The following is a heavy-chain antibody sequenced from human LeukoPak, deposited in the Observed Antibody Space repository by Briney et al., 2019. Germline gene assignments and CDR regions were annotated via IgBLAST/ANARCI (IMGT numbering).Heavy chain of an antibody. V-gene: IGHV1-18*01. J-gene: IGHJ4*02. D-gene: IGHD3-9*01. CDR2: ISAYNGNT. Sequence: ASVKVSCKASGYTFTSYGISWVRQAPGQGLEWMGWISAYNGNTNYAQKLQGRATMTTDTSTSTAYMELRSLRSDDTAVYYCARLTYYDILTGYHGYFDYWGQGTLVTVSS. CDR3: ARLTYYDILTGYHGYFDY. CDR1: GYTFTSYG.